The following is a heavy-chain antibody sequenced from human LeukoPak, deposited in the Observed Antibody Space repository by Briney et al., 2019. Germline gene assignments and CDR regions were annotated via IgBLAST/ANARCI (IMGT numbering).Heavy chain of an antibody. J-gene: IGHJ3*02. D-gene: IGHD2-15*01. V-gene: IGHV6-1*01. Sequence: SQTLTLTFAISGDSVSSNSAAWNWIRQSPSRGLEWLGRTYYRSKWYNDYALSVESRITINPDTSKNQFSLQLNSVTPEDTAVYYCAREVVAGDDAFDIWGQGTMVTVSS. CDR3: AREVVAGDDAFDI. CDR1: GDSVSSNSAA. CDR2: TYYRSKWYN.